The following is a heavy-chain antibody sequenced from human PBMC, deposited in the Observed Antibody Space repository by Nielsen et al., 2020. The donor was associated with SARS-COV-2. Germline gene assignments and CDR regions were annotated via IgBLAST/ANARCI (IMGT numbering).Heavy chain of an antibody. CDR2: ISDDNTI. CDR1: GFIFNTYG. V-gene: IGHV3-48*02. J-gene: IGHJ6*03. Sequence: GESLKISCEASGFIFNTYGMNWVRQAPGKGLEWISYISDDNTIFYADSVKGRFTISRDNAKNSLYLQMNSLRDDDTAVYYCATLDIVVVPLGIEDYSYMDVWGKGTTVTVSS. CDR3: ATLDIVVVPLGIEDYSYMDV. D-gene: IGHD2-2*03.